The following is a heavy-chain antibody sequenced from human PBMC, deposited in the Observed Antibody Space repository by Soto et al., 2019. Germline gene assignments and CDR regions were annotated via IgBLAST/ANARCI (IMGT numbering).Heavy chain of an antibody. CDR3: ARASGSRLFDY. J-gene: IGHJ4*02. CDR2: IYSGGNT. CDR1: GFTVSSEY. D-gene: IGHD1-26*01. V-gene: IGHV3-53*01. Sequence: GGSLRLSCAASGFTVSSEYMSWVRQAPGKGLEWVSVIYSGGNTYYADSVKGRFTISRDTSKNTLHLQMNSLRAEGTAVYYCARASGSRLFDYWGQGALVTVSS.